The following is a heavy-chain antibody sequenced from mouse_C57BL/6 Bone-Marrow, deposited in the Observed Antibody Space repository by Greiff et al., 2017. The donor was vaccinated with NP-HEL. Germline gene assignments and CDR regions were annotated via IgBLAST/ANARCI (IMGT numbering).Heavy chain of an antibody. CDR3: ARNPSFYSGSSPYDY. Sequence: QVQLKESGAELVKPGASVKISCKASGYAFRSYWMTWVKQRPGKGLEWIGQIYPGDGDTNYNGKFKGKATLTADKSSSTAYMQLSSLTSEDSAVYFCARNPSFYSGSSPYDYWGQGTTLTVSS. V-gene: IGHV1-80*01. CDR2: IYPGDGDT. J-gene: IGHJ2*01. D-gene: IGHD1-1*01. CDR1: GYAFRSYW.